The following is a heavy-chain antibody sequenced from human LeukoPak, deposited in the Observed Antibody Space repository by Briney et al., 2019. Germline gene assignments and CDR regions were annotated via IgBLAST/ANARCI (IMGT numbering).Heavy chain of an antibody. CDR2: IYYSGST. D-gene: IGHD6-19*01. CDR1: GGSISSSYYY. J-gene: IGHJ4*02. Sequence: SETLSLTCTVSGGSISSSYYYWGWIRQPPGKGLEWIASIYYSGSTYYNPSLKSRVTISVDTSKNQFSLRLSSVTAADTAVYYCARHLTEYSSGWYTVDYWGQGTLVTVSS. V-gene: IGHV4-39*01. CDR3: ARHLTEYSSGWYTVDY.